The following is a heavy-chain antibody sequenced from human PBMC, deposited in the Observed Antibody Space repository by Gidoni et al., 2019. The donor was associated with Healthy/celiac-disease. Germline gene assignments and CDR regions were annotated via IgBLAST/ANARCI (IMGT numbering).Heavy chain of an antibody. D-gene: IGHD3-3*01. J-gene: IGHJ4*02. CDR3: AKTAAWSGYFDY. Sequence: VQLFVSGGCLVQPGGSLRLSCAASAFTFSSYAMSWVRQAPGKGMDCVSAISGSGSSTYYADSVKGRFTISRDNTKNTLYLQMNSLRDEDTAVYYCAKTAAWSGYFDYWGQGTLVTVSS. V-gene: IGHV3-23*01. CDR2: ISGSGSST. CDR1: AFTFSSYA.